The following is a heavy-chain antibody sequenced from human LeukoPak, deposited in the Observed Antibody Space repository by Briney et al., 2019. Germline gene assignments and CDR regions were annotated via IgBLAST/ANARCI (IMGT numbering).Heavy chain of an antibody. D-gene: IGHD3-16*02. CDR1: GFTFSSYA. V-gene: IGHV3-23*01. CDR2: ISGRGGST. CDR3: AKDALRYDYVWGSYRIPPLLDY. J-gene: IGHJ4*02. Sequence: GGSLRLSCAASGFTFSSYAMSWVRQAPGKGLEWVSAISGRGGSTYYADSVQGRFTISRDNSKNTLYLQMNSLRAEDTAVYYCAKDALRYDYVWGSYRIPPLLDYWGQGTLVTVSS.